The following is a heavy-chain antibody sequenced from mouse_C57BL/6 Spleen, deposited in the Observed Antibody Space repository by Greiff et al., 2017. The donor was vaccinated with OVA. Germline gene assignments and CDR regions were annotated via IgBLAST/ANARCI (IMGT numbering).Heavy chain of an antibody. CDR3: ARVGTGTDYYAMDY. CDR1: GYSITSGYY. J-gene: IGHJ4*01. CDR2: ISYDGSN. D-gene: IGHD4-1*01. V-gene: IGHV3-6*01. Sequence: ESGPGLVKPSQSLSLTCSVTGYSITSGYYWNWIRQFPGNKLEWMGYISYDGSNNYNPSLKNRISITRDTSKNQFFLKLNSVTTEDTATYYCARVGTGTDYYAMDYWGQGTSVTVSS.